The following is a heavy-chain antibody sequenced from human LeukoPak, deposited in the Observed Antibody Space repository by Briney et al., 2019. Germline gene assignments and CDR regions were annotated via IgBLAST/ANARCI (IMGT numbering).Heavy chain of an antibody. CDR1: GYTLTDKY. J-gene: IGHJ4*02. V-gene: IGHV1-2*02. CDR2: INPNNGDT. CDR3: AREEQYNMSSDY. D-gene: IGHD1/OR15-1a*01. Sequence: GASVKVSCKASGYTLTDKYLHWVRQAPGQGLEWMGWINPNNGDTTYAQKFQGRVTMTRDTSISTAYMELSRLTSDDTAVYYCAREEQYNMSSDYWGQGTLVTVSS.